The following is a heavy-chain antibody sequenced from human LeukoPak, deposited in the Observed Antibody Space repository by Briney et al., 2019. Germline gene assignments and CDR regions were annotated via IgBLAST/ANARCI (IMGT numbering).Heavy chain of an antibody. J-gene: IGHJ3*02. CDR2: INPNSGGT. CDR1: GYTFTGYY. D-gene: IGHD3-3*01. V-gene: IGHV1-2*02. Sequence: ASVKVSCKASGYTFTGYYMHWVRQAPGQGLKWMGWINPNSGGTNYAQKFQGRVTLTSDSSISTAYMELSRLTSYDTAVYYCAREGWSGYYRLGAFDIWGQGTMVTVSS. CDR3: AREGWSGYYRLGAFDI.